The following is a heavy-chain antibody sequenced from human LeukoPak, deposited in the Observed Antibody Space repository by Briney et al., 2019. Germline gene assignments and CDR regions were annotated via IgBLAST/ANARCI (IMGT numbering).Heavy chain of an antibody. V-gene: IGHV3-7*03. CDR3: ARDSSRRQNYFDY. CDR1: GSTFSSYW. CDR2: IKQDGSEK. Sequence: GGSLRLSCAASGSTFSSYWVSWVRQAPGKGLEWVANIKQDGSEKYYVDSVKGRFTISRDNAKNSLYLQMNSLRAEDTAVYYCARDSSRRQNYFDYWGQGTLVTVSS. D-gene: IGHD6-13*01. J-gene: IGHJ4*02.